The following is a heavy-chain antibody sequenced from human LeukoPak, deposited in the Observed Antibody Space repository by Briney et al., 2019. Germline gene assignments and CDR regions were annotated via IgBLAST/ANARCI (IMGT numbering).Heavy chain of an antibody. J-gene: IGHJ4*02. V-gene: IGHV3-23*01. D-gene: IGHD5-12*01. CDR1: GFTFSSYA. CDR2: ISGSGGST. Sequence: GGSLRLSCSVSGFTFSSYAMSWVRQAPGKGLEWVSAISGSGGSTYYADSVKGRFTISRDNSKNTLYLQMNSLRAEDTAVYHCARSGHYFEYWGQGILVTVSS. CDR3: ARSGHYFEY.